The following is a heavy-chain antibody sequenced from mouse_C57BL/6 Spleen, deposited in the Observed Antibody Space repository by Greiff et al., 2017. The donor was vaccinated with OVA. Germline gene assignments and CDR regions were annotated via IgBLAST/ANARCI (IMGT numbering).Heavy chain of an antibody. D-gene: IGHD3-2*02. CDR3: ARGGDSSGTTFYAMDY. Sequence: EVQLQQSVAELVRPGASVKLSCTASGFNIKNTYMHWVKQRPEQGLEWIGRLDPANGNTKYAPKFQGKATITADTSSNTAYLQLSSLTSEDTAIYYCARGGDSSGTTFYAMDYWGQGTSVTVSS. CDR1: GFNIKNTY. J-gene: IGHJ4*01. V-gene: IGHV14-3*01. CDR2: LDPANGNT.